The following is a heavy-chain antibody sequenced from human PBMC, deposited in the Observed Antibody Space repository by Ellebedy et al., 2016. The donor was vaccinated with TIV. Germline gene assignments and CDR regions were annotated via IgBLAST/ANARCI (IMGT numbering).Heavy chain of an antibody. Sequence: SQTLSLTCAVSVYSISSGSYWGWIRQPPAKGPDWIGSLYHSGSTYYNPSLQRRITISMDTSRNQFSLKLSSVTAADTAVYYGATFRNLDGFDIWGQGTMVTVSS. V-gene: IGHV4-38-2*01. CDR1: VYSISSGSY. J-gene: IGHJ3*02. CDR3: ATFRNLDGFDI. CDR2: LYHSGST.